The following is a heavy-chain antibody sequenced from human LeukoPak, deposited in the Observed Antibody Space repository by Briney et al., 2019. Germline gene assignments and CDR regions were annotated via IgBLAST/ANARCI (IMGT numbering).Heavy chain of an antibody. CDR2: ISGSAGST. J-gene: IGHJ4*02. V-gene: IGHV3-23*01. CDR3: AKLDFFCSGGSCYPNFHVPYFDY. D-gene: IGHD2-15*01. CDR1: GFTFSSYA. Sequence: PGGSLRLSCAASGFTFSSYAMSWVRQAPGKGLEWVSAISGSAGSTYYADSVKGRFTISRDNSKNTLYLQMNSLRAEDTAVYYCAKLDFFCSGGSCYPNFHVPYFDYWGQGTLVTVSS.